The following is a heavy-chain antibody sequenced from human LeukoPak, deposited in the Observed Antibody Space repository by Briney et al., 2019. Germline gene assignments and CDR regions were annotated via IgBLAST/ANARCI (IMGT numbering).Heavy chain of an antibody. CDR3: ARSQYCNATRDYSLDY. Sequence: PSETLSLTCTVSGGSISSYYWSWIRQPPGKGLEWIGYISYSGSTNYNPSLKSRVTISVDTSKNQFYLKLSSVTAADTAAYYCARSQYCNATRDYSLDYWGRGTLVTVSS. CDR2: ISYSGST. J-gene: IGHJ4*02. CDR1: GGSISSYY. V-gene: IGHV4-59*01. D-gene: IGHD2/OR15-2a*01.